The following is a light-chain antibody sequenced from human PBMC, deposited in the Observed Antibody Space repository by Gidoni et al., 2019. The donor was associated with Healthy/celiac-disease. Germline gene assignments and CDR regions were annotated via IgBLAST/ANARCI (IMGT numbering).Light chain of an antibody. V-gene: IGKV1-39*01. Sequence: DIQMTQSQSSLSASVGDRVTITCRASQSISSYLNWYQQKPGKAPKHLIYAASSLQSGVPSRFSGSGSGTDFTLTISSLQPEDFATYYCQQSYSTLQRTFGQGTKLEIK. CDR2: AAS. J-gene: IGKJ2*01. CDR3: QQSYSTLQRT. CDR1: QSISSY.